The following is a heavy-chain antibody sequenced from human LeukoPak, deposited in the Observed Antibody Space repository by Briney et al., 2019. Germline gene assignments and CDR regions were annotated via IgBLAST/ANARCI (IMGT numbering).Heavy chain of an antibody. V-gene: IGHV3-23*01. CDR3: ANVYDTSGVRGNY. D-gene: IGHD3-22*01. J-gene: IGHJ4*02. CDR2: ISGSGDST. Sequence: WGSLRLTCAASGFTFSSYAWSWVRQAPGKGLEWVSAISGSGDSTYYADSVKGRFTISRDNSQNTLYLQMNSLRVEDTAVYYCANVYDTSGVRGNYWGQGTLVTVST. CDR1: GFTFSSYA.